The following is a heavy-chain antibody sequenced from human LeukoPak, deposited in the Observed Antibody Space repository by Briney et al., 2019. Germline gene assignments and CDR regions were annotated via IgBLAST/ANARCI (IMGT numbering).Heavy chain of an antibody. Sequence: SETLSLTCTVSGGSISSSSYYWGWIRQPPGKGLEWIGSIYYSGSTYYNPSLKSRVTISVDTSKNQFSLKLSSVTAADTAVYYCARRSGGYSSSWYRPFDYWGQGTLVTVSS. CDR3: ARRSGGYSSSWYRPFDY. J-gene: IGHJ4*02. CDR2: IYYSGST. V-gene: IGHV4-39*01. D-gene: IGHD6-13*01. CDR1: GGSISSSSYY.